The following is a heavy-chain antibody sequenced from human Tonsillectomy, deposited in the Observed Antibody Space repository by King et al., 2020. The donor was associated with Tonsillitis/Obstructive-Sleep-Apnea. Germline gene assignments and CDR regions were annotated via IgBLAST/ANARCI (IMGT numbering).Heavy chain of an antibody. Sequence: VQLQQWGAGLLKPSETLSLTCAVYGGSFSGYYWSWIRQPPGKGLEGIGEVNHSGSTNYNPSLKSRVTMSVDTSKNQFSLQLISLTAADTAVYYCAGGGITIVGVVGEGNFWFDPWGQGTLVTVSS. J-gene: IGHJ5*02. D-gene: IGHD3-3*01. CDR3: AGGGITIVGVVGEGNFWFDP. V-gene: IGHV4-34*01. CDR1: GGSFSGYY. CDR2: VNHSGST.